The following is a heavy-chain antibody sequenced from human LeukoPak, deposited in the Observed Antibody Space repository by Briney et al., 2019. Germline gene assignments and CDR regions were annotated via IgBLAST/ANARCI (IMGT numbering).Heavy chain of an antibody. J-gene: IGHJ3*02. V-gene: IGHV3-7*01. CDR3: ASDPFVSSSSSFEVFDI. Sequence: PGGSLRLSCAASGFTFSSYWMSWVRQAPGKGLEWVANIKQDGSEKYYVDSVKGRFTISRDNAKNSLYLQMNSLRAEDTAVYYCASDPFVSSSSSFEVFDIWGQGTMVTVSS. D-gene: IGHD6-6*01. CDR2: IKQDGSEK. CDR1: GFTFSSYW.